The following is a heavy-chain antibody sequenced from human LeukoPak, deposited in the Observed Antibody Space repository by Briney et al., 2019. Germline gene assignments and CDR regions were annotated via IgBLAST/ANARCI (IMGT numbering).Heavy chain of an antibody. J-gene: IGHJ4*02. D-gene: IGHD2-21*01. Sequence: SGGSLRLSCAASGFTFSSYAMSWVRQAPGKGLEWVSAISGSGGSTYYADSVKGRFTISRDNSKSTLYLQMNSLRAEDTALYYCATGPSYCGGNCYYYFAYWGQGTLVTVSS. CDR3: ATGPSYCGGNCYYYFAY. CDR1: GFTFSSYA. CDR2: ISGSGGST. V-gene: IGHV3-23*01.